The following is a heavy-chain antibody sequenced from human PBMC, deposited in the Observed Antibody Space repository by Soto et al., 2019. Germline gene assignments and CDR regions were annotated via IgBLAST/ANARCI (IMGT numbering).Heavy chain of an antibody. CDR3: AREVSSSWYSDTMHYYVGD. Sequence: ASVKVSCKASGYTFTNYAMHWVRQAPGQRLEWMGWINAGNGNTKYSQKLQGRVTITRDTSASTAYMELSSLRSEDTAVYYCAREVSSSWYSDTMHYYVGDWGQGTLVTDTS. CDR1: GYTFTNYA. V-gene: IGHV1-3*01. D-gene: IGHD6-13*01. J-gene: IGHJ4*02. CDR2: INAGNGNT.